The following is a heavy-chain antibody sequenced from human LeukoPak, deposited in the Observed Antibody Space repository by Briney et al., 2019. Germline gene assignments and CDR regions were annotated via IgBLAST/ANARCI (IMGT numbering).Heavy chain of an antibody. CDR1: GFTFSSYE. J-gene: IGHJ5*02. D-gene: IGHD2-15*01. V-gene: IGHV3-48*03. CDR2: ISSSGSTI. CDR3: ARLLRFNWFDA. Sequence: GGSLRLSCAASGFTFSSYEMNWVRQAPGKGLEWVSYISSSGSTIYYADSVKGRFTISRDNAKNSLYLQMNSLRAEDTAVYYCARLLRFNWFDAWGQGTLVTVSS.